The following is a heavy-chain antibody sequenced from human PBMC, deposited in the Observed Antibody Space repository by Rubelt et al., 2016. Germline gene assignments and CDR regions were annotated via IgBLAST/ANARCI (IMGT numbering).Heavy chain of an antibody. V-gene: IGHV4-39*07. CDR1: GGSISSSSYY. D-gene: IGHD6-19*01. J-gene: IGHJ5*02. CDR3: ARDKLIAVADHWFDP. CDR2: IYYSGST. Sequence: QLQLQESGPGLVKPSETLSLTCTVSGGSISSSSYYWGWIRQPPGKGLEWIGSIYYSGSTNYNPSLQIRVTISVGKAKNQLSLELSSVTAAETAVYYCARDKLIAVADHWFDPWGQGTLATVSS.